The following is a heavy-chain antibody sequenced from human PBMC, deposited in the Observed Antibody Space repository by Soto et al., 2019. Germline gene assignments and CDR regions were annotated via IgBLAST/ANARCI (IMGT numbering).Heavy chain of an antibody. CDR2: ISSSSSYI. D-gene: IGHD3-22*01. CDR3: ARLSDSRITMIVVALDAFDI. J-gene: IGHJ3*02. Sequence: PGGSLRLSCAASGFTFSSYEMNWVRQAPGKGLEWVSYISSSSSYIYYADSVKGRFTISRDNAKNSLYLQMNSLRAEDTAVYYCARLSDSRITMIVVALDAFDIGGQGTMVTGSS. CDR1: GFTFSSYE. V-gene: IGHV3-21*05.